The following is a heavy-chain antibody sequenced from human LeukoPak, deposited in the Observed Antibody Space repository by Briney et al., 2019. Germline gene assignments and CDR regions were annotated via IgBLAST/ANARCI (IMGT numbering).Heavy chain of an antibody. CDR3: ARVLRGGFDY. CDR1: GCRFSSYW. Sequence: GGSLRLSCAASGCRFSSYWMSWVRQAPGKGLEWVANIKQDGSEKSYVDSVKGRLTISRDNAKNALYLQMNSLRAEDTAVYYCARVLRGGFDYWGQGTLVTVSS. CDR2: IKQDGSEK. V-gene: IGHV3-7*01. J-gene: IGHJ4*02. D-gene: IGHD2-8*02.